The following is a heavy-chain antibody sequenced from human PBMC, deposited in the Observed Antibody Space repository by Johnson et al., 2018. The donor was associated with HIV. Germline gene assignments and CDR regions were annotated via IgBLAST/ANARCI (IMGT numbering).Heavy chain of an antibody. D-gene: IGHD6-19*01. V-gene: IGHV3-30-3*01. CDR3: ARGRSLRSVAGDDAFDI. CDR1: GFTFSRYA. CDR2: ISYDGSNK. Sequence: VQLVESGGGWVKPGGSLSLSCAASGFTFSRYAMHWVRQAPGKGLDWVAVISYDGSNKYYADSVKGRFTISRDNSKNTLYLQMNSLRAEDTAVYYCARGRSLRSVAGDDAFDIWGQGTMVTVSS. J-gene: IGHJ3*02.